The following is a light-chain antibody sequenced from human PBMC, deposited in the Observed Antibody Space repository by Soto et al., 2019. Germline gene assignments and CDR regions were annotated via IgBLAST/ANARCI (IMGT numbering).Light chain of an antibody. CDR1: QGIRNE. CDR2: DAS. V-gene: IGKV1-13*02. CDR3: QQYTSYPWT. J-gene: IGKJ1*01. Sequence: AIQMTQSPSSLSASVGDRVTITCRASQGIRNELSWYQQKPGKAPKLLIYDASSLESGVPSRFSGSGSGTEFTLTISSLQPDDFATYYCQQYTSYPWTFGQGTKVDIK.